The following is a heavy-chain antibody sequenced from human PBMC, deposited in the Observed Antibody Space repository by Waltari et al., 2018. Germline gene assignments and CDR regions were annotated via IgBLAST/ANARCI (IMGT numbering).Heavy chain of an antibody. D-gene: IGHD7-27*01. Sequence: EVQLVESGGALVQPGGSLRLSCATSGFTFSTYWMHWVRQAPGKGLMWVAHIKSEESRTKYAESVKGRFTISRDNAKNTVYLQMNSLRDEDTAVYYCVRDEPGDGLDYWGQGTLVTVSS. CDR2: IKSEESRT. V-gene: IGHV3-74*01. J-gene: IGHJ4*02. CDR1: GFTFSTYW. CDR3: VRDEPGDGLDY.